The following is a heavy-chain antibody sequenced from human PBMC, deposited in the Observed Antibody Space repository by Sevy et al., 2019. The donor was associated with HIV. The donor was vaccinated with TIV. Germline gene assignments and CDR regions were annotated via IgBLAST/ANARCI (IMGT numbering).Heavy chain of an antibody. D-gene: IGHD2-8*01. CDR1: GFTFSKYS. Sequence: GGSLRLSCAASGFTFSKYSMSWVRQPPGKGLEWVSTLSFVGGEINHADSVKGRFTISRDNSKNSLYLQMNNLRAEDMAVYYCAREGCTKPHDYWGQGTLVTVSS. CDR3: AREGCTKPHDY. CDR2: LSFVGGEI. V-gene: IGHV3-23*01. J-gene: IGHJ4*02.